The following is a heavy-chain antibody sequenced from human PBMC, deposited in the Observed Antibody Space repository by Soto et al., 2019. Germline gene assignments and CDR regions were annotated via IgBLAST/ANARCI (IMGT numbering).Heavy chain of an antibody. CDR2: IFYDAST. Sequence: QLQLQESASGLVKPSQTLPLSCAVSGGSVSNAGYSWTWIRQPPGKGLGWLGYIFYDASTYYNPSLQSRLTMSLARSKNQFSLKLSSVTASDTAVYYCAIGRDWFDPWGQGTLVTVSS. CDR1: GGSVSNAGYS. CDR3: AIGRDWFDP. J-gene: IGHJ5*02. V-gene: IGHV4-30-2*01.